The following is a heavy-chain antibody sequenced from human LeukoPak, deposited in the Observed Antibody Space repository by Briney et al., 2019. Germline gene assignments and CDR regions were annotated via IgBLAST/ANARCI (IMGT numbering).Heavy chain of an antibody. CDR3: VKDFGRNLGGPGY. CDR1: GFTFGTYT. Sequence: GGSLRLSCAASGFTFGTYTMAWVRQAPGGGLEWVSGIGGDGGGGTYYADSVRGRFAISRDNSKSTLYLQMNSLRVKDTAVYYCVKDFGRNLGGPGYWGRGTLVTVSS. D-gene: IGHD3-10*01. V-gene: IGHV3-23*01. J-gene: IGHJ4*02. CDR2: IGGDGGGGT.